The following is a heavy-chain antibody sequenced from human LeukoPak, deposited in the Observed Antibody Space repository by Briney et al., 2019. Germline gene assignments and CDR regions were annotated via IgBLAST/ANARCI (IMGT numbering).Heavy chain of an antibody. CDR2: ISGSGGST. J-gene: IGHJ4*02. Sequence: GGSLRLSCAAFGFTFSSYAMSWVRQAPGKGLEWVVAISGSGGSTYYADSVKGRFTISRDNSKNTLYLQMNSLRAEDTAVYYCANGGYCSGGSCYSGPALDYFDYWGQGTLVTVSS. V-gene: IGHV3-23*01. D-gene: IGHD2-15*01. CDR3: ANGGYCSGGSCYSGPALDYFDY. CDR1: GFTFSSYA.